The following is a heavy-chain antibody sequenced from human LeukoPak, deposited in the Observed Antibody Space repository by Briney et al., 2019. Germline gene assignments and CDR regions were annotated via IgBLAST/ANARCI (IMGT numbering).Heavy chain of an antibody. CDR2: FDPSNSYT. CDR1: GYTFTTYW. J-gene: IGHJ3*02. CDR3: ARIPKVPDAHRYAVDI. D-gene: IGHD2-2*01. Sequence: GESLRISCQGSGYTFTTYWINCVRQMPGKGREWMVRFDPSNSYTTYSPSFQGHVSISVEKSINTAYPQWSRLKPTDTAMYYCARIPKVPDAHRYAVDIWGQGTRVIVSS. V-gene: IGHV5-10-1*01.